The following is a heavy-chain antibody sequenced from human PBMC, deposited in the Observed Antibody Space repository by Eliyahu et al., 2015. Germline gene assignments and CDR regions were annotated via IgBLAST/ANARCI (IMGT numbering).Heavy chain of an antibody. CDR2: IWYDGSNK. Sequence: QVQLVESGGGVVQPGRSLRLSCAASGXPFSSXAXXWXRQAPGQGLXXVAVIWYDGSNKYYADSVKGRFTISRDNSKNTLYLQMNSLRAEDTAVYYCARELRGYGSGSYYPLPNWFDPWGQGTLVTVSS. CDR3: ARELRGYGSGSYYPLPNWFDP. J-gene: IGHJ5*02. CDR1: GXPFSSXA. V-gene: IGHV3-33*01. D-gene: IGHD3-10*01.